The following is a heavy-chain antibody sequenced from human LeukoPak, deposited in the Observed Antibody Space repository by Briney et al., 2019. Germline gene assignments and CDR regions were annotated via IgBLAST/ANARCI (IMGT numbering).Heavy chain of an antibody. CDR2: IIPILGIA. CDR3: ARDPSHWSALAGTT. D-gene: IGHD6-13*01. CDR1: AGTFSSYA. Sequence: GASVKVSCKASAGTFSSYAISWVRQAPGQGLEWMGRIIPILGIANYAQKFQGRVTITADKSTSTAYMELSSLRSEDTAVYYCARDPSHWSALAGTTWGRGTLVTVSS. J-gene: IGHJ4*02. V-gene: IGHV1-69*04.